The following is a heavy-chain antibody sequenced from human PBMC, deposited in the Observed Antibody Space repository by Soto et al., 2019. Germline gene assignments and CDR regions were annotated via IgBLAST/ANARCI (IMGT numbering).Heavy chain of an antibody. D-gene: IGHD3-3*01. J-gene: IGHJ6*02. CDR1: GFTFSSYS. Sequence: PGGYLRLSCAVSGFTFSSYSLHWVRQAPGTGLEWVAVISYDGSNKYYADSVKGRFTISRDNSKNTLYLQMNSLRAEDTAVYYCARDLYYDFWSGSSGAYYYYGMDVWGQGTTVTVSS. CDR2: ISYDGSNK. CDR3: ARDLYYDFWSGSSGAYYYYGMDV. V-gene: IGHV3-30-3*01.